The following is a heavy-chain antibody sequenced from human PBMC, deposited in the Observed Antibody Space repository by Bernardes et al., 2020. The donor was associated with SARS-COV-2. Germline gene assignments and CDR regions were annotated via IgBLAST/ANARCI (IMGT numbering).Heavy chain of an antibody. Sequence: TLSLTCTVSGGSIAGRSYYWAWVRQFPGKGLEWIGSIHYSGNTLYNPYLKSRVTMSVDTSKNQFSLKLSSGTAADSAMYFCARRVPLDDSFDIWGQGT. J-gene: IGHJ3*02. CDR3: ARRVPLDDSFDI. CDR2: IHYSGNT. D-gene: IGHD3-22*01. V-gene: IGHV4-39*01. CDR1: GGSIAGRSYY.